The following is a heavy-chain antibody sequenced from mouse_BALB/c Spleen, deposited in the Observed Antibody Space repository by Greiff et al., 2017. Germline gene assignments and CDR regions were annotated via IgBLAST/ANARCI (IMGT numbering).Heavy chain of an antibody. CDR2: IRSKSNNYAT. Sequence: GGGLVQPKGSLKLSCAASGFTFNTNAMNWVRQAPGKGLEWVARIRSKSNNYATYYADSVKDRFTISRDDSQSMLYLQMNNLKTEDTAMYYCVREYDYDEEAWFAYWGQGTLVTVSA. D-gene: IGHD2-4*01. CDR1: GFTFNTNA. V-gene: IGHV10S3*01. CDR3: VREYDYDEEAWFAY. J-gene: IGHJ3*01.